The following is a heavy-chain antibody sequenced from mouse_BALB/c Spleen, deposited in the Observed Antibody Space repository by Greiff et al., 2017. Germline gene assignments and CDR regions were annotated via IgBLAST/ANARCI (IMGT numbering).Heavy chain of an antibody. CDR1: GFSLTGYG. V-gene: IGHV2-6-7*01. CDR2: IWGDGST. CDR3: ARDPHYGNYSYAMDY. Sequence: VQGVESGPGLVAPSQSLSITCPVSGFSLTGYGVNWVRQPPGKGLEWLGMIWGDGSTDYNSALKSRLSISKDNSKSQVFLKMNSLQTDDTARYYCARDPHYGNYSYAMDYWGQGTSVTVSS. J-gene: IGHJ4*01. D-gene: IGHD2-1*01.